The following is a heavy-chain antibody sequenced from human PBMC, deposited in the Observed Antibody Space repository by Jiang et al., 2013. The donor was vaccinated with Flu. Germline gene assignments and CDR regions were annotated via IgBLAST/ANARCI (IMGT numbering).Heavy chain of an antibody. CDR2: ISGSGGST. V-gene: IGHV3-23*01. Sequence: QLLESGGGLVQPGGPSRLSCAASGFTFSSYAMSWVRQAPGKGLEWVSAISGSGGSTYYADSVKGRFTISRDNSKNTLYLQMNSLRAEDTAVYYCAKGYSYGFYYYGMDVWGQGTTVTVSS. CDR1: GFTFSSYA. D-gene: IGHD5-18*01. CDR3: AKGYSYGFYYYGMDV. J-gene: IGHJ6*02.